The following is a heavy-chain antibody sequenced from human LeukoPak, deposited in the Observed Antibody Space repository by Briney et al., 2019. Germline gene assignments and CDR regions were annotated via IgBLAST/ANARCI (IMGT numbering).Heavy chain of an antibody. D-gene: IGHD1-1*01. CDR1: GGSTSSYY. Sequence: SETLSLTCTVSGGSTSSYYWSWIRQPAGKGLEWIGRIYSSGSSNYNPSLKSRVTMSVDTSKNQFSLKLSSVTAADTAVYYCARDRYGGIIDYWGQGTLVTVSS. J-gene: IGHJ4*02. CDR3: ARDRYGGIIDY. CDR2: IYSSGSS. V-gene: IGHV4-4*07.